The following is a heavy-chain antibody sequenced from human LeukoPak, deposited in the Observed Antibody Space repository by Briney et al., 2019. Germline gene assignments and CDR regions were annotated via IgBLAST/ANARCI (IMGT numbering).Heavy chain of an antibody. D-gene: IGHD5-12*01. CDR3: AKDLSGYDYMGPVDY. CDR1: GFTFSSYG. V-gene: IGHV3-30*18. Sequence: GESLKISCAASGFTFSSYGMHWVRQAPGKGLEWVAVISYDGSNKYYADSVKGRFTISRDNSKNTLYLQMNSLRAEDTAVYYCAKDLSGYDYMGPVDYWGQGTLVTVSS. CDR2: ISYDGSNK. J-gene: IGHJ4*02.